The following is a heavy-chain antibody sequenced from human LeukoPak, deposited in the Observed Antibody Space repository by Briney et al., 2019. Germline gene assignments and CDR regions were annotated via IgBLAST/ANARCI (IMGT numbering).Heavy chain of an antibody. V-gene: IGHV3-53*01. Sequence: PGGSLRLSCTVSGFTVSTNSMSWVRQAPGKGLEWVSFIYSDNTHYSDSVKGRFTISRDNSKRTVYLQMNSLRAEDTAVYYCAKRGPESPASGKYYFDSWGQGTLVTVSS. CDR1: GFTVSTNS. CDR2: IYSDNT. J-gene: IGHJ4*02. D-gene: IGHD1-14*01. CDR3: AKRGPESPASGKYYFDS.